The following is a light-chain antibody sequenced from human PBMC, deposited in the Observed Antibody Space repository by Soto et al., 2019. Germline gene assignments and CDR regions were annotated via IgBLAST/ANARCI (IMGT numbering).Light chain of an antibody. J-gene: IGLJ3*02. V-gene: IGLV1-44*01. Sequence: QSVLVQPTSASGTPGQKVTIFCSGTIFNIASHPVNWYQRLPGTAPKLLIHSNDQRPSGVPDRFSGSKSGTSASLALSGLQSDDEADYYCATWDQSLNGVVFGGGTKLTVL. CDR1: IFNIASHP. CDR3: ATWDQSLNGVV. CDR2: SND.